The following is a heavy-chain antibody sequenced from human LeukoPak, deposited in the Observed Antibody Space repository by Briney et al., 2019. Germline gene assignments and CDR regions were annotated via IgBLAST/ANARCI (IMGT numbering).Heavy chain of an antibody. CDR2: INPNSGGT. D-gene: IGHD5-18*01. CDR1: GYTFTGYY. J-gene: IGHJ4*02. CDR3: ARGLARIQLWKPPDY. V-gene: IGHV1-2*02. Sequence: ASVKVSCKASGYTFTGYYMHWVRQAPGHGLEWMGWINPNSGGTNYAQKFQGRVTMTRDTSISTAYMELSRLRSDDTAVYYCARGLARIQLWKPPDYWGQGTLVTVSS.